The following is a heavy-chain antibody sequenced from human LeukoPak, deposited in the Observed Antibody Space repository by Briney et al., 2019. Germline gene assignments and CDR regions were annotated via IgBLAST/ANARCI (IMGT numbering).Heavy chain of an antibody. Sequence: GGSLNLSCPPSEFTFSSYSMNWFGQAQGKGLEWVSSISSSSSYIYYADSVKGRFTISRDNAKNSLYLQMNSLRAEDTAVYYCARNHFGGWYYWGQGTLVTVSS. CDR1: EFTFSSYS. D-gene: IGHD6-19*01. CDR3: ARNHFGGWYY. J-gene: IGHJ4*02. CDR2: ISSSSSYI. V-gene: IGHV3-21*01.